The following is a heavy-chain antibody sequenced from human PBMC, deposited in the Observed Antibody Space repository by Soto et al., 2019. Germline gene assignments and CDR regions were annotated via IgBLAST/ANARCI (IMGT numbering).Heavy chain of an antibody. D-gene: IGHD3-10*01. CDR2: ISGSGGST. CDR3: AKFPSGAWFGPHFDY. Sequence: EVQLLESGGGLVQPGGSLRLSCAASGFTFSSYAMSWVRQAPGKGLEWVSAISGSGGSTYYADSVKGRFTISRDNSKNTRYLQMNSLRAEDTAVYYCAKFPSGAWFGPHFDYWGQGTLVTVSS. CDR1: GFTFSSYA. V-gene: IGHV3-23*01. J-gene: IGHJ4*02.